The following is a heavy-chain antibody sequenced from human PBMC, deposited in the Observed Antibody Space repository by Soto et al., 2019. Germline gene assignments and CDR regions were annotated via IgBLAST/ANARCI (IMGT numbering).Heavy chain of an antibody. CDR2: ISGSGGST. CDR1: GFTFSSYA. V-gene: IGHV3-23*01. J-gene: IGHJ4*02. CDR3: ARGRGSDSSGYYFDY. Sequence: VQLLESGGGLVQPGGSLRLSCAASGFTFSSYAMSWVRQAPGKGLEWVSAISGSGGSTYYADSVKGRFTISRDNSKNTLYLQMNSLRAEDTAVYYCARGRGSDSSGYYFDYWGQGTLVTVSS. D-gene: IGHD3-22*01.